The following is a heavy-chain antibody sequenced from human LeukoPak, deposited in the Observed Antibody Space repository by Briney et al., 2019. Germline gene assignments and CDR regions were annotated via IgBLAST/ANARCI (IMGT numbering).Heavy chain of an antibody. Sequence: GGSLRLSCAASGFTFSSYSMNWVRQAPGKGLEWVSSISSSSSYIYYADSVKGRFTISRDNAKNSLYLQMNSLRAEDTAVYYCARMRGRISPFDPWGQGTLVTVSS. D-gene: IGHD3-10*01. V-gene: IGHV3-21*01. J-gene: IGHJ5*02. CDR3: ARMRGRISPFDP. CDR1: GFTFSSYS. CDR2: ISSSSSYI.